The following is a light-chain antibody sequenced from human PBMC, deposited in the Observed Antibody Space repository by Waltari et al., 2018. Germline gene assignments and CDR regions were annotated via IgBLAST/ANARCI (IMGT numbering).Light chain of an antibody. Sequence: EIVLTQSPGTLSLSGGERATVSCRASESVSRALAWYQQKPGQAPRLLIYGASTRATGIPDRFSDSGSGTDFSLTISRLEHDDFAVYYCQHYLRLPVTFGQGTTVEI. CDR3: QHYLRLPVT. V-gene: IGKV3-20*01. J-gene: IGKJ1*01. CDR1: ESVSRA. CDR2: GAS.